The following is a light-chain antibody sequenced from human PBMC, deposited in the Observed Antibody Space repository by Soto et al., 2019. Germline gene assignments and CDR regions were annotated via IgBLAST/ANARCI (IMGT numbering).Light chain of an antibody. CDR3: QPYDSYSWT. Sequence: DFQMTESPSTLSAAVGERVTVTCRASQSVSNWLAWYQQKPGKAPKLVIYDVSSLESGVPSRFSGSGSGTEFILTIRSLQPDDFATYYCQPYDSYSWTVDQGTKVDIK. V-gene: IGKV1-5*01. CDR2: DVS. CDR1: QSVSNW. J-gene: IGKJ1*01.